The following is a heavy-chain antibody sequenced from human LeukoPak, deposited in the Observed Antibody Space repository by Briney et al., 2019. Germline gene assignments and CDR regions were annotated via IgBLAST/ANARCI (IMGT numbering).Heavy chain of an antibody. CDR2: ISGSSSSSDGGAM. V-gene: IGHV3-48*01. J-gene: IGHJ4*02. CDR1: GFTFSTYS. Sequence: GGSLRLSCTASGFTFSTYSMNWVRQAPGRGLEWVSYISGSSSSSDGGAMQYADSVKGRFTISRDNDKNSLYLQMNSLRAEDTAMYHCARALSAMVPDYWGQGTLLTVSS. D-gene: IGHD5-18*01. CDR3: ARALSAMVPDY.